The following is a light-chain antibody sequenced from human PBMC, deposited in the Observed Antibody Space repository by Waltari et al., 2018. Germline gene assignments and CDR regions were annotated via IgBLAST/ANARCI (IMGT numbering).Light chain of an antibody. CDR1: SSDVGGYNY. J-gene: IGLJ1*01. CDR3: SSYAGSSTPLYV. V-gene: IGLV2-8*01. CDR2: EVN. Sequence: QSALTQPPSASGSPGQSVTISCTGTSSDVGGYNYVSWYQQHPGKAPKIMIYEVNKRPSGVADRFSGCKSGNAAALTVSGLQAEDEADYYCSSYAGSSTPLYVFGTGTKVTVL.